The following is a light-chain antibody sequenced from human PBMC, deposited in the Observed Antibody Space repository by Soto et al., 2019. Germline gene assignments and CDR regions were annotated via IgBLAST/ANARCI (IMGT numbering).Light chain of an antibody. Sequence: DTQMTQSPSSVSASVGDRVTITCRASQGINSWLAWYQEKPGKAPKLLIYAASSLQSGVPSRFSGSGSGTDFTLSISSLQPEAFATYYCQQANSFPPTFGPGTKVDI. V-gene: IGKV1-12*01. CDR2: AAS. J-gene: IGKJ3*01. CDR1: QGINSW. CDR3: QQANSFPPT.